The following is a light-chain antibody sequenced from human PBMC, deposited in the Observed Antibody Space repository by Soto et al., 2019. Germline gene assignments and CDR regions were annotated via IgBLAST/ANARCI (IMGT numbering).Light chain of an antibody. CDR1: QSVTYN. J-gene: IGKJ1*01. Sequence: EIVMTQSPATLSVSPGERATLSCRASQSVTYNLAWYQQSPGQAPRLLIYVASTRATGIPPRFSGRGSGTEFTLTIPSLQSEDFAGYYCQQYNDRLWTFGQETKVEIK. CDR2: VAS. CDR3: QQYNDRLWT. V-gene: IGKV3-15*01.